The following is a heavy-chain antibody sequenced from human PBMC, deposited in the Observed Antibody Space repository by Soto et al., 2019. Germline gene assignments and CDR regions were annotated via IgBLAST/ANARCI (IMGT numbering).Heavy chain of an antibody. CDR1: GGSISSYY. Sequence: PSETLSLTCTVSGGSISSYYWSWIRQPPGKGLEWIGYIYYSGSTNYNPSLKSRVTISVDTSKNQFSLKLSSVTAADTAVYYCARRSITMVRGDLKTGYYYYYYMDVRAKRTTVTVSS. D-gene: IGHD3-10*01. CDR3: ARRSITMVRGDLKTGYYYYYYMDV. V-gene: IGHV4-59*08. CDR2: IYYSGST. J-gene: IGHJ6*03.